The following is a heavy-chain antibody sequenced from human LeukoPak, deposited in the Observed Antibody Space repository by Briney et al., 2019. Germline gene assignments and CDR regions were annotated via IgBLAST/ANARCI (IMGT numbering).Heavy chain of an antibody. D-gene: IGHD5-18*01. V-gene: IGHV4-38-2*01. CDR3: ARLRVRGYGYGPWEGPTWLDY. CDR1: GFTFSSYA. Sequence: GSLRLSCAASGFTFSSYAMSWIRQPPGKGLEWIGNFYYSGSTYYSPSLKSRVTISVDTSKNQFSLKLSSVTAADTAVYYCARLRVRGYGYGPWEGPTWLDYWGQGTLVTVSS. J-gene: IGHJ4*02. CDR2: FYYSGST.